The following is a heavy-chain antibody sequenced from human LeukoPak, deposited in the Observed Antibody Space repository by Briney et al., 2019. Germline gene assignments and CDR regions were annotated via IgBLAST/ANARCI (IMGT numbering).Heavy chain of an antibody. CDR2: IYTSGST. CDR3: ARGYCSSTSCYTGKDYYYYYYMDV. D-gene: IGHD2-2*02. CDR1: GGSISSSSYY. J-gene: IGHJ6*03. Sequence: SETLSLTCTVSGGSISSSSYYWSWIRQPAGKGLEWIGRIYTSGSTNYNPSLKSRVTMSVDTSKNQFSLKLGSVTAADTAVYYCARGYCSSTSCYTGKDYYYYYYMDVWGKGTTVTVSS. V-gene: IGHV4-61*02.